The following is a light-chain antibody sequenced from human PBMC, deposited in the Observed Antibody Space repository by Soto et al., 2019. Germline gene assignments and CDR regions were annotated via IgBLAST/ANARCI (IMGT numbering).Light chain of an antibody. CDR2: ASS. V-gene: IGKV3-20*01. CDR3: HQYYSSIT. J-gene: IGKJ4*01. CDR1: QDVDNNF. Sequence: EIVLTQSPGTLSLSPGEGATLSCRASQDVDNNFLAWYQQRPGQAPRLLIYASSRRATAIPDRFSGSGSGTDFTLTISRVGPEDIAVYFCHQYYSSITFGGGTKVEVK.